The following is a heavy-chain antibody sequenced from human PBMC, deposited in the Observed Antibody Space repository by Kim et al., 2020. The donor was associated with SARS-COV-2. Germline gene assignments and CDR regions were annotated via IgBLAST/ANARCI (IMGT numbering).Heavy chain of an antibody. CDR2: ITWNSAVI. CDR1: GFRFDDYA. V-gene: IGHV3-9*01. CDR3: ATDRGHHMAVANWFDP. Sequence: GGSLRLSCAASGFRFDDYAMHWVRQVPAKGLEWVSGITWNSAVIGYADSVRGRFTISRDNAKSVFYLQMSSLRPEDTALYYCATDRGHHMAVANWFDPRGQGTLVTVSS. J-gene: IGHJ5*02. D-gene: IGHD6-19*01.